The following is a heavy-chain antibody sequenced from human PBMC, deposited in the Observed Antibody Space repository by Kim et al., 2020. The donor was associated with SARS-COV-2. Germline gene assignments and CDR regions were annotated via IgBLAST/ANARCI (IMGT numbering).Heavy chain of an antibody. V-gene: IGHV4-34*01. CDR2: INHSGST. Sequence: SETLSLTCAVYGGSFSGYYWSWIRQPPGKGLEWIGEINHSGSTNYNPSLKSRVTISLDTSKNKFSLKLSSVTAADTAVYYCAGISGCYDGFDPWGQGTLVTVSS. J-gene: IGHJ5*02. CDR1: GGSFSGYY. CDR3: AGISGCYDGFDP. D-gene: IGHD1-26*01.